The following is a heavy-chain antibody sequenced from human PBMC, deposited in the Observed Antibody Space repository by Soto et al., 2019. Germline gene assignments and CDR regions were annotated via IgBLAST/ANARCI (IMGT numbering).Heavy chain of an antibody. CDR1: GFTFSSYG. V-gene: IGHV3-33*01. CDR2: IWYDGSNK. D-gene: IGHD5-18*01. Sequence: QVQLVESGGGVVQPGRSLRLSCAASGFTFSSYGMHWVRQAPGKGLEWVAVIWYDGSNKYYADSVKGQFTISRDNSKNTLYLQMNSLRAEDTAVYYCARDLGLYSFSALGPRNYGMDVWGQGTTVTVSS. CDR3: ARDLGLYSFSALGPRNYGMDV. J-gene: IGHJ6*02.